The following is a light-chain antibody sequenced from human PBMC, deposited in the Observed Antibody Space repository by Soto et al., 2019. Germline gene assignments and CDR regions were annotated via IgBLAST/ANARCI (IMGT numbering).Light chain of an antibody. V-gene: IGLV2-14*03. J-gene: IGLJ1*01. CDR1: SRDVGGYNY. CDR2: DVS. CDR3: SSYSNSTTLYL. Sequence: QSVLTQPASVSGSPGQSITISCTGTSRDVGGYNYVSWYQKNPGKAPKLMIYDVSNRPSGVSDRFSGSKSGNTASLTISGLQADDEADYYGSSYSNSTTLYLFGTGTKVTVL.